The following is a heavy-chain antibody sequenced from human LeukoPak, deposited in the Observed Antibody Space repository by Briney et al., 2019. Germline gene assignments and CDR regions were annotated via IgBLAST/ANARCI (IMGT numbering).Heavy chain of an antibody. CDR3: ARAQGTIFGVVTLYY. Sequence: ASVKVSCKASGYSLTTYYMHWVRQAPGQGLEWMGGIIPIFGTANYAQKFQGRVTITADESTSTAYMELSSLRSEDTAVYYCARAQGTIFGVVTLYYWGQGTLVTVSS. J-gene: IGHJ4*02. V-gene: IGHV1-69*13. CDR2: IIPIFGTA. CDR1: GYSLTTYY. D-gene: IGHD3-3*01.